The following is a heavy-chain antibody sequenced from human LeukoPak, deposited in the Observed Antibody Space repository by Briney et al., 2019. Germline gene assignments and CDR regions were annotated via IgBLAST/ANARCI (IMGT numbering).Heavy chain of an antibody. CDR3: AGDRGYSGSYYPPAPSDY. CDR1: GYTFTSYY. J-gene: IGHJ4*02. V-gene: IGHV1-46*01. D-gene: IGHD1-26*01. Sequence: ASVKVSCKASGYTFTSYYMYWVRQAPGQGLEWMGIINPSGGSTSYAQKFQGRVTMTRDMSTSTVYMELSSLRSEDTAVYYCAGDRGYSGSYYPPAPSDYWGQGTLVTVSS. CDR2: INPSGGST.